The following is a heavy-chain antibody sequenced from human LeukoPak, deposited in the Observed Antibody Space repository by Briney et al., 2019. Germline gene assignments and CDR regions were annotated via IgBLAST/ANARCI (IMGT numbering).Heavy chain of an antibody. J-gene: IGHJ2*01. D-gene: IGHD6-6*01. CDR1: GFTFDDHA. CDR2: ISWNSDTV. CDR3: AKIGSSIAARQHWYFDL. Sequence: GGSLRLSCAASGFTFDDHAMHWVRQAPGKGLEWVSGISWNSDTVLYADSVKGRFTISRDNAKNSLYLQMNSLRAEDTAVYYCAKIGSSIAARQHWYFDLWGRGTLVTVSS. V-gene: IGHV3-9*01.